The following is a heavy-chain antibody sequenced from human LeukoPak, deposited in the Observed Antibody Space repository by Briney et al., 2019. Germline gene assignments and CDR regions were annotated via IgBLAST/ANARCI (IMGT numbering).Heavy chain of an antibody. Sequence: SETLSLTCTVSGGSISSSSYYWSWIRQPPGKGLEWIGYIYYSGSTYYNPSLKSRVTISVDTSKNQFSLKLSSVTAADTAVYYCARAEGEFDYWGQGTLVTVSS. CDR2: IYYSGST. J-gene: IGHJ4*02. CDR1: GGSISSSSYY. D-gene: IGHD1-14*01. CDR3: ARAEGEFDY. V-gene: IGHV4-30-4*01.